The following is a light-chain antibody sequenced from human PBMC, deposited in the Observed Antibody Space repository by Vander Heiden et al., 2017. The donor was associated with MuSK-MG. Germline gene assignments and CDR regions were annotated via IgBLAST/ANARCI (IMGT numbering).Light chain of an antibody. Sequence: DIQMTQSPSSLSASVGDRVTITCQASQDISNYLNWYQQKPGKAPKLLIYDASNLETGVPSRFSGSGSGTDFTFTISSLQPEDIATYYCQQYDNLHRRGITFGPGTKVDIK. J-gene: IGKJ3*01. V-gene: IGKV1-33*01. CDR2: DAS. CDR3: QQYDNLHRRGIT. CDR1: QDISNY.